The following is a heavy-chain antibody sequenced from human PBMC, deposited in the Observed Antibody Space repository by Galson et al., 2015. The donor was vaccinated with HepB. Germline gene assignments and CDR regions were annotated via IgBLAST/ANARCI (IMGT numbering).Heavy chain of an antibody. CDR2: ISYDGSNK. D-gene: IGHD3-10*01. CDR3: AIVDYYGSGSYYNADY. CDR1: GFTFSSYG. V-gene: IGHV3-30*03. J-gene: IGHJ4*02. Sequence: SLRLSCAASGFTFSSYGIHWVRRAPGKGLEWVAVISYDGSNKYYADSVKGRFTISRDNSKNTLFLQMNSLRAEDTAVYYCAIVDYYGSGSYYNADYWGQGTLVTVSS.